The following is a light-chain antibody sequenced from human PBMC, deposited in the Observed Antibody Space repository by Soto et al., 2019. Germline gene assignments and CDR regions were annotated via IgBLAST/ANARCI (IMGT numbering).Light chain of an antibody. CDR3: QQYGSLLT. Sequence: EIVLTQSPGTLSLSPGERATLSCRASQSGSNSYLAWHQQKRGQAPRLLIYGASSRATGIPDRFSGSGSGTAFTLTISRLEPEDFAVYYCQQYGSLLTFGGGTKVEMK. J-gene: IGKJ4*01. CDR2: GAS. CDR1: QSGSNSY. V-gene: IGKV3-20*01.